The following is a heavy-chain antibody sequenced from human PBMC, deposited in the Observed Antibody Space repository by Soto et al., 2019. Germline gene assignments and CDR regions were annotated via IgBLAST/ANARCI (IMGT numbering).Heavy chain of an antibody. V-gene: IGHV3-53*01. Sequence: EVQLVQSGGGLVQPGGSLRLSCAGYGVTVTSNYMNWVRQAPGKGLEWVSVIYSGENAYYADSVADRFTISRDNSKNTLYLQMNSLRVEDTAVYYCARDLDAFDTWGQGTTVIVSS. J-gene: IGHJ3*02. CDR2: IYSGENA. CDR1: GVTVTSNY. CDR3: ARDLDAFDT.